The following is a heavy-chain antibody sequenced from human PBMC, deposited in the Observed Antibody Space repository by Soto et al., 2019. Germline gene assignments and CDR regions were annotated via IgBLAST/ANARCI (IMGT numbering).Heavy chain of an antibody. D-gene: IGHD4-17*01. J-gene: IGHJ4*02. CDR2: ISGSGGST. CDR1: ELTITRYS. Sequence: RLLCPVSELTITRYSMSRFLQTPGKGLEWVSAISGSGGSTYYADSVKGRFTISRDNSKNTLYLQMNSLRAEDTAVYYCAKDGVTTTSWYFDFWGQGTLVTVSS. V-gene: IGHV3-23*01. CDR3: AKDGVTTTSWYFDF.